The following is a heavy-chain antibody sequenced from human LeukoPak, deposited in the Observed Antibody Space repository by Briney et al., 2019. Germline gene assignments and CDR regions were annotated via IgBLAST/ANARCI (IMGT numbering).Heavy chain of an antibody. D-gene: IGHD3-10*01. V-gene: IGHV4-34*01. CDR1: GGSFSGYY. J-gene: IGHJ4*02. CDR2: INHSGST. Sequence: SETLSLTCAVYGGSFSGYYWSWIRQPPGKGLEWIGEINHSGSTNYNPSLKSRVTISVDTSKNQFSLKLSSVTAADTAVYYCARLSRLLWFGELSSTGLDYWGQGTLVTVSS. CDR3: ARLSRLLWFGELSSTGLDY.